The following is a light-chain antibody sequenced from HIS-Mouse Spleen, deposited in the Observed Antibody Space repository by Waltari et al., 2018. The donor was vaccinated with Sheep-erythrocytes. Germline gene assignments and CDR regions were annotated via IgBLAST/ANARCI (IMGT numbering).Light chain of an antibody. Sequence: SYELTQPPSVSVSPGQTASITCSGDKLGDKYACWYQQKPGQSPVLVIYQDSKRPSGIPEGFSGSNAGNTATLTISGTQAMDEADYYGQAWDSSTAWVFGGGTKLTVL. CDR2: QDS. J-gene: IGLJ3*02. CDR3: QAWDSSTAWV. CDR1: KLGDKY. V-gene: IGLV3-1*01.